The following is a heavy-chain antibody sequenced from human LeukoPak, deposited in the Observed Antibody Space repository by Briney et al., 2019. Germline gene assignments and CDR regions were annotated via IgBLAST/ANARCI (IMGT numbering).Heavy chain of an antibody. CDR2: IIPIFGTA. D-gene: IGHD6-19*01. Sequence: SVRVSCKASGGTFSSYAISWVRQAPGQGLEWMGGIIPIFGTANYAQKFQGRVTITADESTSTGYMELSSLRSEDTAVYYCARDSSGWYTSLGYWGQGTLLPVPS. V-gene: IGHV1-69*01. CDR3: ARDSSGWYTSLGY. CDR1: GGTFSSYA. J-gene: IGHJ4*02.